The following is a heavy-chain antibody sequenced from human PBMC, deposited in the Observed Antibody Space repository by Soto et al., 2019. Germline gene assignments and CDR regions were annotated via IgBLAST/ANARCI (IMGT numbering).Heavy chain of an antibody. V-gene: IGHV3-7*03. CDR3: GGATVTNDYYYYYGMDV. CDR2: IKQDGSEK. CDR1: GFTFSSYW. J-gene: IGHJ6*02. Sequence: EVQLVESGGGLVQPGGSLRLSCAASGFTFSSYWMSWVRQAPGKGLEWVANIKQDGSEKYYVDSVKGRFTISRDNAKNSLFLQMNSLRGEDTAVYYCGGATVTNDYYYYYGMDVWGQGTTVTVSS. D-gene: IGHD4-17*01.